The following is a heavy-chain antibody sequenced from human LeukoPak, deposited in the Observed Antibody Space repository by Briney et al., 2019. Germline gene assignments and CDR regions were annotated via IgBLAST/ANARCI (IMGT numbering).Heavy chain of an antibody. CDR3: ARDFRDDYGDLHPTDY. CDR1: GVTFSSYA. Sequence: GGSLRLSCAASGVTFSSYAMSWVRQAPGKGLEWVSAISGSGGSTYYADSVKGRFTISRDNAKNSLYLQMNSLRAEDTAVYYCARDFRDDYGDLHPTDYWGQGTLVTVSS. D-gene: IGHD4-17*01. J-gene: IGHJ4*02. CDR2: ISGSGGST. V-gene: IGHV3-23*01.